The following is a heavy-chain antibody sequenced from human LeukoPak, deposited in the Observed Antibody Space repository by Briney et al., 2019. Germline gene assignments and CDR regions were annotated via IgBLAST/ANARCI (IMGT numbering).Heavy chain of an antibody. V-gene: IGHV3-30-3*01. CDR2: ISYDGSNK. CDR3: AREGGSTSHYYYYYMDV. D-gene: IGHD2-2*01. CDR1: GFTFSSYA. Sequence: GRSLRLSCAASGFTFSSYAMHWVRQAPGKGLEWVAVISYDGSNKYYADSVKGRFTISRDNSKNTLYLQMNSLRAEDTAVYYCAREGGSTSHYYYYYMDVWGKGTTVTVSS. J-gene: IGHJ6*03.